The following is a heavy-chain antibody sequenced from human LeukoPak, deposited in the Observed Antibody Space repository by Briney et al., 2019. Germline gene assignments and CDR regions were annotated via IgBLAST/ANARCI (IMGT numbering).Heavy chain of an antibody. D-gene: IGHD6-6*01. V-gene: IGHV3-48*04. J-gene: IGHJ4*02. Sequence: GGSLRLSCAASGFTFSSYSMNWVRQAPGKGLEWVSYISSSSSTIYYADSVKGRFTISRDNAKSSLYLQMNSLRAEDTAVYYCARGVAARDSGQGTLVTVSS. CDR3: ARGVAARD. CDR2: ISSSSSTI. CDR1: GFTFSSYS.